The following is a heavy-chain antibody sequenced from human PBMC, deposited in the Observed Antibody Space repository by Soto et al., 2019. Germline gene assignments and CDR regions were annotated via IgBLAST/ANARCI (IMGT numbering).Heavy chain of an antibody. CDR1: GFTFSSYA. V-gene: IGHV3-23*01. J-gene: IGHJ4*02. CDR2: ISGSGGST. CDR3: AKDLTQWLPMGSYY. Sequence: EVQLLESGGGLVQPGGSLRLSCAASGFTFSSYAMRWVRQAPGKGLEWVSAISGSGGSTYYADSVKGRFTISRDNSKNTLYLKMNSLRAEDTSVYYCAKDLTQWLPMGSYYWGQGTLVTVSS. D-gene: IGHD6-19*01.